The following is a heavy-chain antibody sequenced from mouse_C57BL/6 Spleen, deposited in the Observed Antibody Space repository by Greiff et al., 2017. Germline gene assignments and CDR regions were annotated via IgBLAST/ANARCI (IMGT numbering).Heavy chain of an antibody. Sequence: QVQLQQPGAELVKPGASVKLSCKASGYTFTSYWMHWVKQRPGRGLEWIGRIDPNSGGTKYNEKFKSKATLTVDKPSSTAYMQLSSRTSEDSAVYYCARSDYHGSSYSWFAYWGQGTLVTVSA. CDR1: GYTFTSYW. J-gene: IGHJ3*01. V-gene: IGHV1-72*01. CDR3: ARSDYHGSSYSWFAY. CDR2: IDPNSGGT. D-gene: IGHD1-1*01.